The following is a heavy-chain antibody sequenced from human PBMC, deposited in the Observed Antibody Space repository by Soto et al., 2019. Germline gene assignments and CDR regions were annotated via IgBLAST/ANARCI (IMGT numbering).Heavy chain of an antibody. CDR3: ARHPPNTVAYNWFDP. J-gene: IGHJ5*02. D-gene: IGHD4-17*01. V-gene: IGHV4-4*02. Sequence: SETLSLTCAVSGGSISSSNWWSWVRQPPGKGLEWIGEIYHSGSTNYNPSLKSRVTISMDKSKNQFSLKLNSVTAADTAVYYCARHPPNTVAYNWFDPWGQGTLVTVSS. CDR2: IYHSGST. CDR1: GGSISSSNW.